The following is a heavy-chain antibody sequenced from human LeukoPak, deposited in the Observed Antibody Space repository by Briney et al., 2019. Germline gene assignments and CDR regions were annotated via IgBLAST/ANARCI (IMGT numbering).Heavy chain of an antibody. CDR2: IKQDGSEK. CDR1: GFTFSSYW. J-gene: IGHJ4*02. Sequence: GGSLRLSCAASGFTFSSYWMSWVRQAPGKGLEWVANIKQDGSEKYYVDSVKGRFTISRDNAKNSLYLQMNSLRAEDTAVYYCARRPAGYSSGFTPKYYFDYWGQGTLVTASS. V-gene: IGHV3-7*01. D-gene: IGHD6-19*01. CDR3: ARRPAGYSSGFTPKYYFDY.